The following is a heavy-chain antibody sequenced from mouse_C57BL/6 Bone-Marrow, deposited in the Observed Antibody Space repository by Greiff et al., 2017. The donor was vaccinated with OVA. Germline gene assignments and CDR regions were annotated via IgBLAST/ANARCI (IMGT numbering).Heavy chain of an antibody. CDR3: ARINYYGTPWFAY. Sequence: QVQLQQPGAELVRPGSSVKLSCKASGYTFTSYWMHWVKQRPIQGLEWIGNIDPSDSETHYNQKFKDKATLTVDKSSSTAYMQLSSLTSEDSAVYYCARINYYGTPWFAYWGQGTLVTVSA. J-gene: IGHJ3*01. D-gene: IGHD1-1*01. CDR2: IDPSDSET. V-gene: IGHV1-52*01. CDR1: GYTFTSYW.